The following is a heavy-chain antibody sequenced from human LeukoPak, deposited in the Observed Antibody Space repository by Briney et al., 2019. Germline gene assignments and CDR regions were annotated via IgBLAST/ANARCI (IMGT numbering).Heavy chain of an antibody. V-gene: IGHV3-30*02. CDR3: AETIPYYDFWSGYPPSPEFDY. CDR1: GFTFSSYG. CDR2: IRYDGSNK. D-gene: IGHD3-3*01. J-gene: IGHJ4*02. Sequence: PGRSLRLSCAASGFTFSSYGMHWVRQAPGKGLEWVAFIRYDGSNKYYADSVKGRFTISRDNSKNTLYLQMNSLRAEDTAVYYCAETIPYYDFWSGYPPSPEFDYWGQGTLVTVSS.